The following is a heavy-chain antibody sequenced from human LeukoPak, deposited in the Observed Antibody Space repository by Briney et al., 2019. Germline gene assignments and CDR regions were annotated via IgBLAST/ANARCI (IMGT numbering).Heavy chain of an antibody. Sequence: SGGSLRLSCAASGFTFSSYSMNWVRQAPGKGLEWVSSITSSSSYKYYADSVKGRFTISRDNAKNSLYLQMNSLRAEDTAVYYCSREHALGDFWGQGSLVTVSS. J-gene: IGHJ4*02. CDR1: GFTFSSYS. CDR3: SREHALGDF. V-gene: IGHV3-21*01. D-gene: IGHD2-2*01. CDR2: ITSSSSYK.